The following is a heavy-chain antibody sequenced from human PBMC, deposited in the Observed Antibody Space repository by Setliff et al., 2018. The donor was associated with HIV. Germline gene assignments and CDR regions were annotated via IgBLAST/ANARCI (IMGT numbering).Heavy chain of an antibody. D-gene: IGHD1-26*01. Sequence: SETLSLTCTISGDSISTYYWNWIRQPPGKGLEWIGYIHSTGRTNYNPSLKSRVTISVDTAKNQFSLNLTSVTAADTAVYYCARGGFKWSGSYADYWGQGTLVTVSS. CDR3: ARGGFKWSGSYADY. CDR2: IHSTGRT. J-gene: IGHJ4*02. CDR1: GDSISTYY. V-gene: IGHV4-4*09.